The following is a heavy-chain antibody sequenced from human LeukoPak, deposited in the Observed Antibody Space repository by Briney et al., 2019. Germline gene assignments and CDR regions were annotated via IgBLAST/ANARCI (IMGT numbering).Heavy chain of an antibody. CDR1: GYSISSGYY. Sequence: SETLSLTCTVSGYSISSGYYWGWIRQPPGKGLEWIGSISHSGSTYYSPSLKSRVTISVDTSKNQFSLKLSSVTAADTAVYYCAVASSGYYTRFDYWGQGTLVTVSS. J-gene: IGHJ4*02. V-gene: IGHV4-38-2*02. CDR2: ISHSGST. CDR3: AVASSGYYTRFDY. D-gene: IGHD3-22*01.